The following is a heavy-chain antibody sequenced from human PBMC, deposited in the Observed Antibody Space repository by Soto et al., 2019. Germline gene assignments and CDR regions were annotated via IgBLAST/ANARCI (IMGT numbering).Heavy chain of an antibody. CDR1: GGTFSSYT. V-gene: IGHV1-69*08. CDR2: IIPLLRIA. CDR3: AREPPARKGDDYDV. Sequence: HVERVQSGAEMKRPGSSVNVSCKASGGTFSSYTISWVRQAPGQGLECVGRIIPLLRIANYAQKYKGRVTITADRSSGIAYMYLSSLTSYDTDVYYCAREPPARKGDDYDVWGQGTMVIVSS. J-gene: IGHJ3*01.